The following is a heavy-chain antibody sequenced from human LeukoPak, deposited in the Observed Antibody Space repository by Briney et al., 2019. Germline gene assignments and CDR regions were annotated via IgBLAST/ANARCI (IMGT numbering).Heavy chain of an antibody. CDR3: ARDLSSGSHSWYFDL. CDR1: GFTFSSYG. CDR2: ISSSGSTI. J-gene: IGHJ2*01. Sequence: GGSLRLSCAASGFTFSSYGMHWVRQAPGKGLEWVSYISSSGSTIFYADSVKGRFTISRDNAKNSLYLQMNSLRAEDTAVYYCARDLSSGSHSWYFDLWGRGTQVTVSS. V-gene: IGHV3-48*04. D-gene: IGHD1-26*01.